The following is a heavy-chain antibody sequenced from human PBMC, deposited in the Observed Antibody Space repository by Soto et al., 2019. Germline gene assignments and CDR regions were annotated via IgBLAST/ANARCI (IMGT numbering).Heavy chain of an antibody. Sequence: HLGGSLRLSCSASLFTFSTHGMHWFRQAPGKGPEWVAVISHDGSKKYYVESVEGRFSISRDNSKSIVHLQMNNVRTEDTAVYYRAKDKGPYYDFWSGQRWFDPWGQGTLVTVSS. D-gene: IGHD3-3*01. CDR2: ISHDGSKK. V-gene: IGHV3-30*18. CDR1: LFTFSTHG. J-gene: IGHJ5*02. CDR3: AKDKGPYYDFWSGQRWFDP.